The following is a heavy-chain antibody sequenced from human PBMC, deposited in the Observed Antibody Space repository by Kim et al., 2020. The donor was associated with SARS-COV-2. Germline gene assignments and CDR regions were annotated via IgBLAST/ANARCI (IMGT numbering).Heavy chain of an antibody. D-gene: IGHD4-4*01. J-gene: IGHJ6*02. CDR1: GFTLGDYY. CDR3: ARESRDSKYMSGMDV. Sequence: GGSLRLSCAASGFTLGDYYMSWIRQAPGKGLEWLSYISISSTYTNYADSLKGRFTISRDNAKNTVFLDMYSLTVEDTAVYYCARESRDSKYMSGMDVWGQETTVTVSS. CDR2: ISISSTYT. V-gene: IGHV3-11*05.